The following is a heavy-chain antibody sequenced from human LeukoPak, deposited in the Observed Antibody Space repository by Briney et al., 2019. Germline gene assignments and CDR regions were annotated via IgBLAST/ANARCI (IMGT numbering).Heavy chain of an antibody. V-gene: IGHV3-11*04. CDR2: ISSSGSTI. D-gene: IGHD1-26*01. Sequence: GGALRLSCAASGFTFSDYYMSWIREAPGKGLEWVSYISSSGSTIYYADSVKGRFTISRDNAKNSLYLQMNSLRAEDTAVYYCARGGSYRHYYYYYMGVWGKGTTVTVSS. CDR1: GFTFSDYY. J-gene: IGHJ6*03. CDR3: ARGGSYRHYYYYYMGV.